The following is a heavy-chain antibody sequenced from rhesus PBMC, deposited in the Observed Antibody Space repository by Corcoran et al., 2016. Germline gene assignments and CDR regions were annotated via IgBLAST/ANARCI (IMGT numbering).Heavy chain of an antibody. Sequence: QVQLQESGPGLVKPSETLSLTCAVSGYSLRSNSWSWIRQPPGKGLAWIGYIYVSSGSTYYNPSLKSRVTISTDTSKNQSSLKLSSVTAADTAVYYCARGSYRYFDYWGQGVLVTVSS. CDR1: GYSLRSNS. D-gene: IGHD2-15*01. J-gene: IGHJ4*01. V-gene: IGHV4-147*01. CDR3: ARGSYRYFDY. CDR2: IYVSSGST.